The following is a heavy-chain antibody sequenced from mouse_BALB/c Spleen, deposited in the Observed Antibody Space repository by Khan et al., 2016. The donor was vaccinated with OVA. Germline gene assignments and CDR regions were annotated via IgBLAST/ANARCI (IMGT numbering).Heavy chain of an antibody. D-gene: IGHD1-1*01. Sequence: EVQLQESGAELVKPGASVKLSCSASGFNIKDTYIHWVKQRPEQGLEWIGRIDPPNDDSKYGPKFQDKATLTADTSSNTVYLQLSSLTSEDTAVFYGAYHGGKPVAYWGQGTMVSVSA. CDR2: IDPPNDDS. V-gene: IGHV14-3*02. CDR3: AYHGGKPVAY. CDR1: GFNIKDTY. J-gene: IGHJ3*01.